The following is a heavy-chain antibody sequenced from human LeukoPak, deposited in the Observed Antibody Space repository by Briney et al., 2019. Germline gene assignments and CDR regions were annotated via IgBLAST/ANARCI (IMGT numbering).Heavy chain of an antibody. CDR2: ISYDGSNK. D-gene: IGHD4-17*01. V-gene: IGHV3-30-3*01. CDR3: ARTVTTSHYFDY. J-gene: IGHJ4*02. CDR1: GFTFSSYA. Sequence: GGSLRLSCAASGFTFSSYAMHWVRQAPGKGLEWVAVISYDGSNKYYADSVKGRFTISRDNSKNTLYLQMNSLRAEDTAVYYCARTVTTSHYFDYWGQGTLVTVSS.